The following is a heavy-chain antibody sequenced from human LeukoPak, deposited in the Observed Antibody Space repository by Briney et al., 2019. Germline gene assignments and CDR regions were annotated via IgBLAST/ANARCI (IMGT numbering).Heavy chain of an antibody. CDR3: ARGMRVLDY. J-gene: IGHJ4*02. D-gene: IGHD2-8*01. Sequence: GGSLGLSCAASGFTFSSYWMSWVRQAPGRGLEWVANIKQDGSEKYYVDSVKGRFTISRDNAKNSLYLQMNSLRAEDTAVYDCARGMRVLDYWGQGTLVTVSS. CDR1: GFTFSSYW. CDR2: IKQDGSEK. V-gene: IGHV3-7*01.